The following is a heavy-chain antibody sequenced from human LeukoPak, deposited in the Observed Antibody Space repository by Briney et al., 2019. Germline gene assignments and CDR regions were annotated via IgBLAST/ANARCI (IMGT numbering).Heavy chain of an antibody. V-gene: IGHV4-34*01. Sequence: SETLSLTCAVYGGSFSGYYWSWIRQPPGKGLEWIGEINHSGTSNYNPSLKSRVTVSVDTSKNQFSLKLTPVTAADTAEYYCARARGTEAIDYWGQGTLVTVSS. D-gene: IGHD6-25*01. CDR3: ARARGTEAIDY. CDR2: INHSGTS. CDR1: GGSFSGYY. J-gene: IGHJ4*02.